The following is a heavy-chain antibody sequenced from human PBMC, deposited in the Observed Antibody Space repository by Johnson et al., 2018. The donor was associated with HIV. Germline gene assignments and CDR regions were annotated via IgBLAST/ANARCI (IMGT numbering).Heavy chain of an antibody. D-gene: IGHD6-6*01. V-gene: IGHV3-7*01. J-gene: IGHJ3*02. CDR2: IKQDGSEK. CDR3: ARAQLLADDAFNN. CDR1: GFTFNSYW. Sequence: VQLVESGVGLVQPGGSLRLSCVVSGFTFNSYWMSWVRQAPGKGLEWVANIKQDGSEKYYVDSVKGRFTISRDNAKNSLYLQMNSLRAEDTAVYYCARAQLLADDAFNNWGQGTMVTVSS.